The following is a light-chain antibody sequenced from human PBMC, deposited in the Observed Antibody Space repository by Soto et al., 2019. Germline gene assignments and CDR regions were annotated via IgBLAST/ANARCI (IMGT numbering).Light chain of an antibody. Sequence: EIAMTQSPVTVSVSPGGRATLSCRASRSVSSDLAWYHHRPGQGPRLLIYGASTRPTGIPARFSGSGSGRDFTLTITSLQSEDSGVYYCQQYEDWPLTFGGGTKLEIK. CDR1: RSVSSD. CDR2: GAS. J-gene: IGKJ4*01. CDR3: QQYEDWPLT. V-gene: IGKV3-15*01.